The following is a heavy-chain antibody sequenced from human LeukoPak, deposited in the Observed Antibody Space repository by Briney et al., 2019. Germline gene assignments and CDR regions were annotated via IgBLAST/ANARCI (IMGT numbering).Heavy chain of an antibody. J-gene: IGHJ6*02. Sequence: GGSLRLSCAASGFTFSNYAMSWVRQAPGKGLEWVSAISGSGGSTYYADSVKGRFTISRDNSKNTLYLQMNSLRAEDTAVYYCAKDVIGYSSGWYRHYYYGMDVWGQGTTVTVSS. V-gene: IGHV3-23*01. CDR2: ISGSGGST. CDR3: AKDVIGYSSGWYRHYYYGMDV. CDR1: GFTFSNYA. D-gene: IGHD6-19*01.